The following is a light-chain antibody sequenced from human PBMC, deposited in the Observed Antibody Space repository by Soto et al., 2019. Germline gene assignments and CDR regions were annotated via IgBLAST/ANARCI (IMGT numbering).Light chain of an antibody. CDR2: RAS. J-gene: IGKJ2*01. Sequence: EIVLTQSPGTLSLSPGERATLSCRASQSVSSNYLAWYQQKPGQAPRLVIYRASSRATGIPDRFSGSGSGTDFTLSISRLEPEDFAVYYCQQYGSSPMYTFGQGTKLEIK. CDR1: QSVSSNY. V-gene: IGKV3-20*01. CDR3: QQYGSSPMYT.